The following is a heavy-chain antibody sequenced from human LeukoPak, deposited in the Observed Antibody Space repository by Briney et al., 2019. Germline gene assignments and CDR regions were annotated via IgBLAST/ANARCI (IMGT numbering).Heavy chain of an antibody. V-gene: IGHV1-69*13. J-gene: IGHJ4*02. CDR2: IIPIFGTA. Sequence: SVKVSCKASGGTFSSYAISWVRQAPGQGLEWMGGIIPIFGTANYAQKFQGRATITADESTSTAYMELSSLRSEDTAVYYCAGVNDCSGGSCYPDFDYWGQGTLVTVSS. CDR3: AGVNDCSGGSCYPDFDY. CDR1: GGTFSSYA. D-gene: IGHD2-15*01.